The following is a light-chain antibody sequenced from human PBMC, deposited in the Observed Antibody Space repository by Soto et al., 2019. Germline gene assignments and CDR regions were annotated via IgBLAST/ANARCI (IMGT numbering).Light chain of an antibody. V-gene: IGKV1-5*01. CDR3: QQYNNGWT. J-gene: IGKJ1*01. CDR2: DAS. CDR1: ESIKGW. Sequence: IQVTQSPSTLSASVGDRVTITCRASESIKGWLAWYQQKPGKAPKLLIYDASSLKGGVPSRFSGSGSGTEFTLTISSLQPDDFATYYGQQYNNGWTFGQGTKVDI.